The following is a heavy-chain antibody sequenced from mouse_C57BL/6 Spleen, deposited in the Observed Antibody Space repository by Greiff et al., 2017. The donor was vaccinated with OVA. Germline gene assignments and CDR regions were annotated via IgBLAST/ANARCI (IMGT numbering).Heavy chain of an antibody. D-gene: IGHD2-4*01. CDR3: ARGGNYDYDGYAMDY. CDR2: INPGSGGT. CDR1: GYAFTNYL. V-gene: IGHV1-54*01. Sequence: QVHVKQSGAELVRPGTSVKVSCKASGYAFTNYLIEWVKQRPGQGLEWIGVINPGSGGTNYNEKFKGKATLTADKSSSTAYMQLSSLTSEDSAVYFCARGGNYDYDGYAMDYWSQGTSVTVSS. J-gene: IGHJ4*01.